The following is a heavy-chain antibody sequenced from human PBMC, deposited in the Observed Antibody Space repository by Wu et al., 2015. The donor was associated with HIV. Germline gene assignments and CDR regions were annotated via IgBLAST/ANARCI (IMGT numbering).Heavy chain of an antibody. Sequence: QVQLVQSGAEVKKPGSSVKVSCKASGGTFSSYVISWVRQAPGQGLEWMGGIIPIFTTAHYAQKFQGRVTITTDDSTSTAYMELSSLRSEDTAVYYCARAAYCGGDCYYRLDYWGQGTLVTVSS. V-gene: IGHV1-69*05. D-gene: IGHD2-21*02. CDR2: IIPIFTTA. J-gene: IGHJ4*02. CDR1: GGTFSSYV. CDR3: ARAAYCGGDCYYRLDY.